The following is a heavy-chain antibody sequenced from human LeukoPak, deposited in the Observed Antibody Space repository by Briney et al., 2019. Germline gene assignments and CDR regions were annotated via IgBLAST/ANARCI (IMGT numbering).Heavy chain of an antibody. CDR2: IGRDSSYV. J-gene: IGHJ4*02. Sequence: GGSLRLSCVASGFSFSTHNMNWVRQAPGQGLEWISSIGRDSSYVYYADSLKGRFTISRDDAKNSLYLQMNNLRAEDTAVYYCASHFAHWGSHLFGYWGQGTLVTVSS. CDR1: GFSFSTHN. D-gene: IGHD7-27*01. CDR3: ASHFAHWGSHLFGY. V-gene: IGHV3-21*01.